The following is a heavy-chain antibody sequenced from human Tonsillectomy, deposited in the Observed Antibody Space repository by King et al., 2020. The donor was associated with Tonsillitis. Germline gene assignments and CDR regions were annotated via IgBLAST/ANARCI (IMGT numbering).Heavy chain of an antibody. CDR3: AKPQPSEALRFHSDGYYPYDSFDV. J-gene: IGHJ3*01. V-gene: IGHV3-30*02. Sequence: VQLVESGGGVVQPGGSLRLSCAASGLTFSTYGMHWLRQAPGKGLEWVAFIRYDGGDKYYADSVKGRFTISRDNSNDTLFLQMNTLRSEDTAVYYCAKPQPSEALRFHSDGYYPYDSFDVWRQGTMVIVSS. CDR2: IRYDGGDK. D-gene: IGHD3-22*01. CDR1: GLTFSTYG.